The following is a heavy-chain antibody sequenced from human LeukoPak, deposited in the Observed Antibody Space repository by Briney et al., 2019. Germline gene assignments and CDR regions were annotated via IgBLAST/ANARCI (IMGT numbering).Heavy chain of an antibody. Sequence: GGSLRLSCAASGFTFVDYAMHWVRQAPGKGLEWVSGISWNSGSIGYADSVKGRFTISRDNAKNSLYLQMNSLRAEDTALYYCAKGNYDILTGYGDYCGQGTLVTVSS. J-gene: IGHJ4*02. V-gene: IGHV3-9*01. CDR2: ISWNSGSI. CDR1: GFTFVDYA. D-gene: IGHD3-9*01. CDR3: AKGNYDILTGYGDY.